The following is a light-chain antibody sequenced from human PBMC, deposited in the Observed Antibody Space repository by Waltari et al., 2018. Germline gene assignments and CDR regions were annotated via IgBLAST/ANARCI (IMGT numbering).Light chain of an antibody. Sequence: EIVLTQSPATLSLSPGERVTLSCRASQSISNFLAWYQQRPGQAPRLLMYDASKRAIGIPARFSGSGSGTDFTLTISSLEPEGSGIYYCQQRNGWPPMYTFGQGTKLEIK. J-gene: IGKJ2*01. V-gene: IGKV3-11*01. CDR2: DAS. CDR3: QQRNGWPPMYT. CDR1: QSISNF.